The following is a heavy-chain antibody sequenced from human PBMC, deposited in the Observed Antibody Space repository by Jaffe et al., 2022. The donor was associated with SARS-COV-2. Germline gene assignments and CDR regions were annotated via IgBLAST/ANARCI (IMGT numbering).Heavy chain of an antibody. Sequence: EVQLVESGGGLVQPGGSLRLSCAASGFTFSSYSMNWVRQAPGKGLEWVSYISSSSSTIYYADSVKGRFTISRDNAKNSLYLQMNSLRDEDTAVYYCARDPKYNWNAPYAFDIWGQGTMVTVSS. V-gene: IGHV3-48*02. CDR3: ARDPKYNWNAPYAFDI. CDR1: GFTFSSYS. J-gene: IGHJ3*02. D-gene: IGHD1-1*01. CDR2: ISSSSSTI.